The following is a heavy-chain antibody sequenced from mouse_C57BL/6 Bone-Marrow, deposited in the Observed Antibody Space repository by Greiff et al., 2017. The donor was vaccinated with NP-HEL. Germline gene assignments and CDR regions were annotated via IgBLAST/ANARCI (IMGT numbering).Heavy chain of an antibody. J-gene: IGHJ3*01. CDR1: GYTFTDYY. D-gene: IGHD2-2*01. CDR3: ASRGGYDWFAY. CDR2: INPYNGGT. Sequence: EVQLQESGPVLVKPGASVKMSCKASGYTFTDYYMNWVKQSHGKSLEWIGVINPYNGGTSYNQKFKGKATLTVDKSSSTAYMELNSLTSEDSAVYYCASRGGYDWFAYWGQGTLVTVSA. V-gene: IGHV1-19*01.